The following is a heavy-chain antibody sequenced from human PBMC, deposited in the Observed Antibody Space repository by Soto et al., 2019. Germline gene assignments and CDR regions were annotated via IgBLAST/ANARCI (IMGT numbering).Heavy chain of an antibody. D-gene: IGHD6-13*01. J-gene: IGHJ6*02. V-gene: IGHV1-18*04. CDR1: GYTFTSYY. CDR2: ISAYNGNT. Sequence: ASVKVSCKASGYTFTSYYMHLVRQAPGQGLEWMGWISAYNGNTNYAQKLQGRVTMTTDTSTSTAYMELRSLRSDDTAVYYCARAGSSWYYYYYGMDVWGQGTTVTVSS. CDR3: ARAGSSWYYYYYGMDV.